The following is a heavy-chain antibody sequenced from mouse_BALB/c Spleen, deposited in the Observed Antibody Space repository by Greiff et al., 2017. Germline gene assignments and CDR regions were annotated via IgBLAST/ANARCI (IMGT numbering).Heavy chain of an antibody. V-gene: IGHV3-2*02. CDR1: GYSITSDYA. J-gene: IGHJ3*01. CDR3: AGYYLRFPY. D-gene: IGHD2-3*01. Sequence: EVKLQESGPGLVKPSQSLSLTCTVTGYSITSDYAWNWIRQFPGNKLEWMGYISYSGSTSYNPSLKSRISITRDTSKNQFFLQLNSVTTEDTATYYCAGYYLRFPYWGQGTLVTVSA. CDR2: ISYSGST.